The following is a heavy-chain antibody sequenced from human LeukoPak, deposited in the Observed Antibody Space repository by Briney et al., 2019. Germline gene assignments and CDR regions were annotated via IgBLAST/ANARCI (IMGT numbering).Heavy chain of an antibody. V-gene: IGHV4-30-2*01. D-gene: IGHD4-23*01. CDR3: ASQYGGIDY. Sequence: SQTLSLTCAVSGGSISSGGYSWSWIRQPPGKGLEWIGYIYHSGSTHYNPSLKSRVTISVDRSKNQFSLKLSSVTAADTAVYYCASQYGGIDYWGQGTLVTVSS. CDR2: IYHSGST. CDR1: GGSISSGGYS. J-gene: IGHJ4*02.